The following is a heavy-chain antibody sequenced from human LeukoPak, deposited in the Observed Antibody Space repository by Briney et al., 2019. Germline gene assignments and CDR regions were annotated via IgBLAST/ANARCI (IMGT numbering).Heavy chain of an antibody. CDR1: GFTFSSYG. D-gene: IGHD3-3*01. J-gene: IGHJ6*02. Sequence: GSLRLSCAASGFTFSSYGMHWVRQAPGKGLEWVAFIRYDGSNKYYADSVRGRFTISRDNSKNTLYLQMNGLRAEDTAVYYCAKGTMNYYYNGMDVWGQGTTVTVSS. CDR2: IRYDGSNK. V-gene: IGHV3-30*02. CDR3: AKGTMNYYYNGMDV.